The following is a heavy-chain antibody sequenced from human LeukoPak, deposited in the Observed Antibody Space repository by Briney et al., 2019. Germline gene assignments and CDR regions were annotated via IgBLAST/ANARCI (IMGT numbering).Heavy chain of an antibody. D-gene: IGHD3-10*01. J-gene: IGHJ3*02. CDR2: ISGSGDST. CDR3: AKVTGSGSYLADAFDI. CDR1: GLTFSSYG. V-gene: IGHV3-23*01. Sequence: GGSLRLSCAASGLTFSSYGMNWVRQAPGKGLEWVSAISGSGDSTYHADSMRGRFTVSRDNSKNTLYLQMKSLSAEDTAVYYCAKVTGSGSYLADAFDIWGHGTVVTVSS.